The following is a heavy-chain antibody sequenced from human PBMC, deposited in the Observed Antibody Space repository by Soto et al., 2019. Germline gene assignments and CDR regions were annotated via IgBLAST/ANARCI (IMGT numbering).Heavy chain of an antibody. CDR2: ISYDGSNK. Sequence: GGSLRLSCAASGSTFSSYAMHWVRQAPGKGLEWVAVISYDGSNKYYADSVKGRFTISRDNSKNTLYLQMNSLRAEDTAVYYCAREAHYYDFWSGYSAFMGDYYYGMDVWGQGTTVTV. D-gene: IGHD3-3*01. J-gene: IGHJ6*02. V-gene: IGHV3-30-3*01. CDR3: AREAHYYDFWSGYSAFMGDYYYGMDV. CDR1: GSTFSSYA.